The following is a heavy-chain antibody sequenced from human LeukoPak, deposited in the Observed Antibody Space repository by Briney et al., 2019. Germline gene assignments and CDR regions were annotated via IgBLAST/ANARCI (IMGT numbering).Heavy chain of an antibody. CDR3: AREGTTVTHFDY. D-gene: IGHD4-17*01. J-gene: IGHJ4*02. CDR1: GGSLSSYY. CDR2: IYYSGSA. Sequence: SETLSLTCTVSGGSLSSYYWSWVRQPPGKGLEWIGYIYYSGSATYNPSLKSRVTITVDTSKHQFTLKLSAASAADTAVYYCAREGTTVTHFDYWGQGTLVTVSS. V-gene: IGHV4-59*01.